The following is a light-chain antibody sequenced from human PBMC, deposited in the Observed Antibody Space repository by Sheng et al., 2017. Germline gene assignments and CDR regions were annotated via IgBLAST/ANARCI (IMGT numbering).Light chain of an antibody. V-gene: IGLV1-51*02. CDR2: ENH. Sequence: QSVLTQTPSVSAAPGQKVTISCSGSSSNIGNNYVSWYQQLPGTAPKLLIFENHKRPSGIPDRFSGSKSGTSATLGITGLQTGDEADYYCGTWDGSLSVGVFGGGTKLTVL. CDR3: GTWDGSLSVGV. CDR1: SSNIGNNY. J-gene: IGLJ3*02.